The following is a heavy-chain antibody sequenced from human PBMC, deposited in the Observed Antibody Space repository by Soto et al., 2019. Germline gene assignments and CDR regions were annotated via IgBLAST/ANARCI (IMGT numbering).Heavy chain of an antibody. CDR2: IDGSGYT. D-gene: IGHD3-3*01. V-gene: IGHV4-31*03. Sequence: KPSETLSLTCTVSGGSISTGGYYWSWIRQYPGKGLEWLGYIDGSGYTFYNPSLQSRLTLSMDTSKNQFSLKLSPATAADTAVYFCARKQAGFFYGIDYWGQGTLVTVSS. J-gene: IGHJ4*02. CDR3: ARKQAGFFYGIDY. CDR1: GGSISTGGYY.